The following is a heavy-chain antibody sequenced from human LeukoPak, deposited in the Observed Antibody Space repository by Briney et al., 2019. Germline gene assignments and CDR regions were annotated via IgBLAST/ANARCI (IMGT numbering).Heavy chain of an antibody. V-gene: IGHV3-21*01. J-gene: IGHJ4*02. Sequence: GGSLRLSCAASGFTFSSYSMNWVRQAPGKGLEWVSSISSSSYIYYADSVKGRFTISRDNAKNSLYLQMNSLRAEDTAVYYCARDGYGSGSPRPPDYWGQGTLVTVSS. CDR3: ARDGYGSGSPRPPDY. CDR2: ISSSSYI. D-gene: IGHD3-10*01. CDR1: GFTFSSYS.